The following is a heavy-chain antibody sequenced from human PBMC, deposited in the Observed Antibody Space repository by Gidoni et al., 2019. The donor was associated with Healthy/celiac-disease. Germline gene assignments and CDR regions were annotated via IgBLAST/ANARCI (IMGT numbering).Heavy chain of an antibody. CDR3: AKREGSGNYFDY. Sequence: EVQLLESGGGLVQPGGSLRLSCAASGCTFSSYAMSWVRQAPGKGLEWVSAISGSGRSTYYADTVKGRFTISRDNSKNTLYLKMNSLRAEDTAVYYCAKREGSGNYFDYWGQGTLVTVSS. V-gene: IGHV3-23*01. CDR2: ISGSGRST. CDR1: GCTFSSYA. J-gene: IGHJ4*02. D-gene: IGHD6-19*01.